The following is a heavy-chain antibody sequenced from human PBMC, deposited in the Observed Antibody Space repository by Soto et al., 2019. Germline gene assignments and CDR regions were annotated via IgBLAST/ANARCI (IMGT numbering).Heavy chain of an antibody. CDR3: ARGPPTYYYGMDV. Sequence: PSETLSLTCTVSGGSISSYYWSWIRQPPGKGLEWIGYIYYSGSTNYNPSLKSRVTISVDTSKNQFSLKLSSVTAADTAVYYCARGPPTYYYGMDVWGQGTTVTVSS. CDR2: IYYSGST. J-gene: IGHJ6*02. V-gene: IGHV4-59*01. CDR1: GGSISSYY.